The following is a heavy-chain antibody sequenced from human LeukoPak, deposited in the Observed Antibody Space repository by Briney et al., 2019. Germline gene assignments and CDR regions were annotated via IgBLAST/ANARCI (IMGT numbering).Heavy chain of an antibody. Sequence: GGSLRLSCAASGFTFSSYSMNWVRQAPGKGLEWVSSISSSSSYVYYADSVKGRFTISRDNAKNSLYLQMNSLRAEDTAVYYCARLWFGESRFSDYWGQGTLVTVSP. J-gene: IGHJ4*02. CDR1: GFTFSSYS. CDR2: ISSSSSYV. V-gene: IGHV3-21*01. CDR3: ARLWFGESRFSDY. D-gene: IGHD3-10*01.